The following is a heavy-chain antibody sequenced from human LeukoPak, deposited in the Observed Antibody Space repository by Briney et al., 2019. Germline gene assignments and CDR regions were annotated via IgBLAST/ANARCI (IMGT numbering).Heavy chain of an antibody. D-gene: IGHD4-17*01. J-gene: IGHJ4*02. CDR3: ARGGADTVTTR. V-gene: IGHV4-31*03. CDR1: GGSICSGGYY. CDR2: IYYSGST. Sequence: TLSLTCTVSGGSICSGGYYRRWIRQHPGKGLEWIGYIYYSGSTYYNPSLKSRVTISVDTSKNQISLKLSSVTAADTAVYYCARGGADTVTTRWGQGTLVTVSS.